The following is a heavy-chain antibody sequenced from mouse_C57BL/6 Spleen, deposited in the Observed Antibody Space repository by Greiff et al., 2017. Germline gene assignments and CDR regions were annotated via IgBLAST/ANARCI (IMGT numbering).Heavy chain of an antibody. CDR3: ARSRGNGYAMDY. CDR1: GYAFSSSW. D-gene: IGHD2-1*01. V-gene: IGHV1-82*01. Sequence: QVQLQQSGPELVKPGASVKISCKASGYAFSSSWLNWVKQRPGKGLEWIGRIYPGDGDTNYNGKFKGKATLTADKSSSQAYMQLSSLTSKDYAVYFCARSRGNGYAMDYWGQGTSVTVSS. J-gene: IGHJ4*01. CDR2: IYPGDGDT.